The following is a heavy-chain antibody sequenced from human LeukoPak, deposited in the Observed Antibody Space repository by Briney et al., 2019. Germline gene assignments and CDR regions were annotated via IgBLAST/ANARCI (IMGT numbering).Heavy chain of an antibody. Sequence: SVKVSCKASGGTFSSYAISWVRQAPGQGLEWMGGIIPIFGTANYAQKFQGRVTITADESTSTAYMELSSLRSEDTAVYYCARGAGQPAYYYYYYMDVWGKGTTVTVSS. J-gene: IGHJ6*03. CDR3: ARGAGQPAYYYYYYMDV. CDR2: IIPIFGTA. D-gene: IGHD3-10*01. CDR1: GGTFSSYA. V-gene: IGHV1-69*13.